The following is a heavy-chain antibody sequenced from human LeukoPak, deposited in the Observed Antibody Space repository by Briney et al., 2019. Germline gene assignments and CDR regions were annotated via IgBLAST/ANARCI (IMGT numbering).Heavy chain of an antibody. V-gene: IGHV3-23*01. CDR2: INYSGGHK. CDR1: GFTFKNCA. CDR3: AKDDTMTLDHFDY. J-gene: IGHJ4*02. D-gene: IGHD3-22*01. Sequence: GGSLRLSCVASGFTFKNCAMSWVRQAPGKGLEWVSGINYSGGHKYYADSVKGRFTIPRASSPNTLSLQMNSLTTEDPAVYYCAKDDTMTLDHFDYWGQGALVTVSS.